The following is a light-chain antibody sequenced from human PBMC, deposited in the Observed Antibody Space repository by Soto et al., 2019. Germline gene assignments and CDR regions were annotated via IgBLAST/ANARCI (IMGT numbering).Light chain of an antibody. CDR1: QSVHSRF. J-gene: IGKJ1*01. CDR3: QQFDNSHWT. Sequence: EIVLTQSPGTLSLSPGERATLSCSASQSVHSRFLSWYQQKVGQAPRLLIYASSNRATGIPDRFSGSGSGTDFTLTISRLEPEDFAVYYCQQFDNSHWTFGQGTKVEIK. CDR2: ASS. V-gene: IGKV3-20*01.